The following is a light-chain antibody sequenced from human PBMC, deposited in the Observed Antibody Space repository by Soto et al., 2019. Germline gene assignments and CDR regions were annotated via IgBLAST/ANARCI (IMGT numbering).Light chain of an antibody. V-gene: IGLV2-23*01. J-gene: IGLJ2*01. CDR1: TSDIGRYNL. CDR2: EDI. CDR3: CSYAGGTSVV. Sequence: QSALTQPASVSGSPGQSITISCTGTTSDIGRYNLVSWYQQYPGKAPKLILYEDIERPSGVSNRFSGSKSANTASLTISGLLTEDEADYYCCSYAGGTSVVFGGGTKLTVL.